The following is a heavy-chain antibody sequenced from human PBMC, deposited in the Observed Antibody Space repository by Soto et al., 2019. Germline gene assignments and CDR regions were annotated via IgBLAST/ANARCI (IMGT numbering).Heavy chain of an antibody. J-gene: IGHJ6*02. Sequence: QVTLKESGPVLVKPTETLTLTCTISGFSLSNARMAVTWIRQPPGRALEWLAHIFSNDEKSYSTSLNNRLTISKDTSNSQVVLTMTNMDPVDTATYYCARGWNPQSYYGMDVWGQGTTVTVSS. V-gene: IGHV2-26*03. CDR1: GFSLSNARMA. D-gene: IGHD1-1*01. CDR3: ARGWNPQSYYGMDV. CDR2: IFSNDEK.